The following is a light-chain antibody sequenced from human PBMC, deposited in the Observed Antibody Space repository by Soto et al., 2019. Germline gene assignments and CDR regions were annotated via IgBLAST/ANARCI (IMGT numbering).Light chain of an antibody. Sequence: DIQMTQSPSSLSASVGDRVTITFRASQSIRSYLNWYQQKPGRAPKLLMYEASTLHSGDPSRFSGSGSGTDFTLTISSLQPEDFATYFCLQTYSTPLTFGGGTKVEIK. CDR3: LQTYSTPLT. CDR1: QSIRSY. J-gene: IGKJ4*01. CDR2: EAS. V-gene: IGKV1-39*01.